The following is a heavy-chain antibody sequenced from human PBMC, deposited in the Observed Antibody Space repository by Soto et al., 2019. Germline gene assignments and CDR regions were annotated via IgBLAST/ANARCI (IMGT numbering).Heavy chain of an antibody. CDR3: ARRKLTLSGSIDD. Sequence: SSETLSLTCTVSGGSISSYYWSWIRQPPGKGLEWIGYIYYSGSTNYNPSLKSRVTISVDTSKNQFSLKLSSVTAADTAVYYCARRKLTLSGSIDDWGQGTLVTVSS. CDR2: IYYSGST. V-gene: IGHV4-59*08. CDR1: GGSISSYY. J-gene: IGHJ4*02. D-gene: IGHD1-26*01.